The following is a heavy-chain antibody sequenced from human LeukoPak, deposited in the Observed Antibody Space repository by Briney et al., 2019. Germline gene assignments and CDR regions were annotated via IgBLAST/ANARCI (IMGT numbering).Heavy chain of an antibody. Sequence: GGSLRLSCVASGFTFSSTTMGWVRQAPGRGLEWVSSITAIDGRTYYADSVRGRFTISRDNSKNTVYLQLNSLRAGETAIYYCTKDRRGPAAGTWYFDSWGQGTLVTVSS. D-gene: IGHD6-13*01. V-gene: IGHV3-23*01. CDR1: GFTFSSTT. J-gene: IGHJ4*02. CDR2: ITAIDGRT. CDR3: TKDRRGPAAGTWYFDS.